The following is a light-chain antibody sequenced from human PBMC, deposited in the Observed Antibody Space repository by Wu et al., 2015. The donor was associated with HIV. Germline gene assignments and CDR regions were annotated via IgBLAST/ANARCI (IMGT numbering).Light chain of an antibody. V-gene: IGKV3-11*01. CDR2: DAS. Sequence: EIVLTQSPATLSLSPGERATLSCRASQSVSSYLAWYQQKPGQAPRLLIYDASNRATGIPARFSGSGSGTDFTLTISSLEPEDSAVYYCQQRSNWPPITFGGGPRWRSN. CDR3: QQRSNWPPIT. J-gene: IGKJ4*01. CDR1: QSVSSY.